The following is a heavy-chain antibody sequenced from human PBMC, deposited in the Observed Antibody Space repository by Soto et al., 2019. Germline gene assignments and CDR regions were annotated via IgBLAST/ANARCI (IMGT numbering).Heavy chain of an antibody. CDR3: VKGGWLDV. D-gene: IGHD2-15*01. J-gene: IGHJ6*02. CDR2: INPSSGTT. CDR1: GFSFSNYE. V-gene: IGHV3-23*01. Sequence: EVQLLESGGGLVQPGGSLRLACAASGFSFSNYEMTWARQAPGKGLEWVAFINPSSGTTHYADSVKGRFTISRDNSKDTLYLQPSSLRVEDTAVYYCVKGGWLDVWGQGTTVTVSS.